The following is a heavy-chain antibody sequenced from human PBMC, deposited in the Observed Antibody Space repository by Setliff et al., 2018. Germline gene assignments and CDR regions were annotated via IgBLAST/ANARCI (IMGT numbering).Heavy chain of an antibody. V-gene: IGHV5-51*01. CDR3: ARALASAGTVYFDY. D-gene: IGHD6-13*01. J-gene: IGHJ4*02. Sequence: GESLKISCKDSGYTFSRYWIGWVRQMPGKGLEWLGIIYPSDSHTRYSPSFQGQVTITADKSISTAYLQWSSLKASDTAMYYCARALASAGTVYFDYWGQGTLVTVS. CDR2: IYPSDSHT. CDR1: GYTFSRYW.